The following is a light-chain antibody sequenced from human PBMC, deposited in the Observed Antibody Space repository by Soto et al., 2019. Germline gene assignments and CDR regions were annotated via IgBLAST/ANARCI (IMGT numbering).Light chain of an antibody. V-gene: IGKV3-20*01. CDR3: QQYPRSDT. CDR1: KGVSSN. CDR2: GAS. Sequence: SVSKQSPSTLSXXPGEXATLXCRASKGVSSNFAWYQQNPGHAPRLLIYGASTSATVIPSRFSSSGSGTDFTLTISRLETEVFAVYYWQQYPRSDTFGQGTKLDIK. J-gene: IGKJ1*01.